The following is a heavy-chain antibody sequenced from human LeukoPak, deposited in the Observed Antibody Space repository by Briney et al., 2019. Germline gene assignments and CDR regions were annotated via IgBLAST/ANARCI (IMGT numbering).Heavy chain of an antibody. D-gene: IGHD1-14*01. J-gene: IGHJ4*02. CDR1: GYTFTDEY. CDR3: VRHLTDPTSGDY. CDR2: MHPNTGDT. Sequence: GASVKVSCKTSGYTFTDEYIHWVRPAPGHGLECMGWMHPNTGDTVYVQKFQGRVTFTRDTSISTAYMELHRLTSDDTAVYYCVRHLTDPTSGDYWGQGALVTVSS. V-gene: IGHV1-2*02.